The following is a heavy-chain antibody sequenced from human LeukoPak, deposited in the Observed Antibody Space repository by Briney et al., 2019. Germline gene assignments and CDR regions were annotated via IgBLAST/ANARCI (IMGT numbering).Heavy chain of an antibody. Sequence: PGGSLRLSCAASGFTFSSYWMSWVRQAPGKGLEWVANIKQDGSEKYYVDSVKGRFTISRDNAKNSLYLQMNSLRAEDTALYYCAKDRNSGNYYQTGDFHYWGQGTLVTVSS. CDR1: GFTFSSYW. CDR2: IKQDGSEK. V-gene: IGHV3-7*03. J-gene: IGHJ4*02. D-gene: IGHD1-26*01. CDR3: AKDRNSGNYYQTGDFHY.